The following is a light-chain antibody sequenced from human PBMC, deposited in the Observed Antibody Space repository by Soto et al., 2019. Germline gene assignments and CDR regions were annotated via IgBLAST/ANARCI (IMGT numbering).Light chain of an antibody. CDR3: QQRSNWGIT. CDR2: GTS. CDR1: QSVSRN. V-gene: IGKV3-15*01. Sequence: EIVMTQSPATLSVSPWETVTLSCMASQSVSRNLAWYQQKPGQAPRLLIYGTSTRATGIPARFSGSGSGTEFTLTISSLQSEDFAVYYCQQRSNWGITFGQGTRLEIK. J-gene: IGKJ5*01.